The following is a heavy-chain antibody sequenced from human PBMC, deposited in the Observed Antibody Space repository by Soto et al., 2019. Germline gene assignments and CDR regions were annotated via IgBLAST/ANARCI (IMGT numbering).Heavy chain of an antibody. D-gene: IGHD6-19*01. CDR1: GGSISSSSYY. CDR3: ARSDSSGCIDY. J-gene: IGHJ4*02. CDR2: IYYSGST. Sequence: SETLSLTCTVSGGSISSSSYYWGWIRQPPGKGLEWIGSIYYSGSTYYNPSLKSRVTISVDTSKNQFSLKLSSVTAADTAVYYCARSDSSGCIDYWGQGTLVTVSS. V-gene: IGHV4-39*01.